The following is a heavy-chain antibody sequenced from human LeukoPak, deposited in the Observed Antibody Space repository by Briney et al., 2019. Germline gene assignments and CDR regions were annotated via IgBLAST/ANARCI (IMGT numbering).Heavy chain of an antibody. D-gene: IGHD3-22*01. Sequence: ASVKVSYKASGYTFTSYYMHWVRQAPGQGLEWMGIINPSGGSTSYAQKFQGRVTMTRDTSTSTVYMELSSLRSEDTAVYYCARVSDRLYYYDSSGGLDYWGQGTLVTVSS. V-gene: IGHV1-46*01. CDR3: ARVSDRLYYYDSSGGLDY. CDR2: INPSGGST. J-gene: IGHJ4*02. CDR1: GYTFTSYY.